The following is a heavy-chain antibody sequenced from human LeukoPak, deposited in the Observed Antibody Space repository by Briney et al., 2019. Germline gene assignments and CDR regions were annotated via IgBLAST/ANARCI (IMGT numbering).Heavy chain of an antibody. D-gene: IGHD2-2*01. V-gene: IGHV1-69*13. CDR3: ASPVGDCSSTSCYPHSFDY. CDR1: GGTFSSYA. Sequence: SVKVSCKASGGTFSSYAISWVRQAPGQGLEWMGGIIPIFGTANYAQKFQGRVTITADESTSTAYMELSSLRSEDTAVYYCASPVGDCSSTSCYPHSFDYWGQGTLVTVSS. CDR2: IIPIFGTA. J-gene: IGHJ4*02.